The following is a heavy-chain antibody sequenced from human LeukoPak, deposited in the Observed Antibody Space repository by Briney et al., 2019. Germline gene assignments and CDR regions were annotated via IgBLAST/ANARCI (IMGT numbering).Heavy chain of an antibody. D-gene: IGHD3-10*01. V-gene: IGHV4-59*01. Sequence: PSETLSLTCTVSGGSISSYYWSWIRQPPGKGLEWIGYIYYSGSTNYNPSLKSRVTISVDTSKNQFSLKLSSVTAADTAVYYCARVRGRSWSTFDYWGQGILVTVSS. CDR2: IYYSGST. CDR3: ARVRGRSWSTFDY. J-gene: IGHJ4*02. CDR1: GGSISSYY.